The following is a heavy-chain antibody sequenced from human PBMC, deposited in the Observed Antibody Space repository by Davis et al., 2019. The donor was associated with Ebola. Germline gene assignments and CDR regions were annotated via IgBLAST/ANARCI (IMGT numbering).Heavy chain of an antibody. V-gene: IGHV5-10-1*01. J-gene: IGHJ6*03. CDR2: IDPSDSYT. CDR3: AGSTVTTVSYYYYYMDV. CDR1: GYSFTSYW. Sequence: GESLKISCKGYGYSFTSYWISWVRQMPGKGLEWMGRIDPSDSYTNYSPSFQGHVTISADKSISTAYLQWSSLKASDTAMYYCAGSTVTTVSYYYYYMDVWGKGTTVTVSS. D-gene: IGHD4-11*01.